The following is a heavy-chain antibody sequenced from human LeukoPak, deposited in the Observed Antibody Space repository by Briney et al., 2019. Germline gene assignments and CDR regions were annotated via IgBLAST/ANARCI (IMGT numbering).Heavy chain of an antibody. CDR1: GGSFTYYY. D-gene: IGHD3-22*01. J-gene: IGHJ3*02. CDR3: ARDLPYYDSSDDAFDI. V-gene: IGHV4-4*07. Sequence: SETLSLTCTVSGGSFTYYYWNWIRQPAGKGLEWIGRIYTSGSTNYNPSLKSRVTISVDTSKNQFSLKLSSVAAADTAVYYCARDLPYYDSSDDAFDIWGQGTMVTVSS. CDR2: IYTSGST.